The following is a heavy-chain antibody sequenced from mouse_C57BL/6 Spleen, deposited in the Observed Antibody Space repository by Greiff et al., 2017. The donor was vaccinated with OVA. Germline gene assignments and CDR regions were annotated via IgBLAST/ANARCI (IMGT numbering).Heavy chain of an antibody. CDR3: ARPETGAMDY. CDR2: ISSGSSTI. V-gene: IGHV5-17*01. Sequence: EVKLMESGGGLVKPGGSLKLSCAASGFTFSDYGMHWVRQAPEKGLEWVAYISSGSSTIYYADTVKGRFTISRDNAKNTLFLQMTSLRSEDTAMYYCARPETGAMDYWGQGTSVTVSS. CDR1: GFTFSDYG. J-gene: IGHJ4*01.